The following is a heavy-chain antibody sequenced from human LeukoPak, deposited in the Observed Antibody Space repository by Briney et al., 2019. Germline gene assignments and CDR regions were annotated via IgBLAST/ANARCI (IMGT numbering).Heavy chain of an antibody. D-gene: IGHD3-3*01. V-gene: IGHV3-23*01. CDR2: INGSGGST. Sequence: GGSLRLSCAASGFTFGSYAMSWVRQAPGKGLEWVSAINGSGGSTYYADSVKGRFTISRDNSKNTLYLQMNSLRAEDTAVYYCAKVTAYDFWSDYYTPGFDYWGQGTLVTVSS. CDR3: AKVTAYDFWSDYYTPGFDY. CDR1: GFTFGSYA. J-gene: IGHJ4*02.